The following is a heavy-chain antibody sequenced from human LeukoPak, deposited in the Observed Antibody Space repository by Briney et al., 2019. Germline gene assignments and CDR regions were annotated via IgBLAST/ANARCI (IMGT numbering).Heavy chain of an antibody. J-gene: IGHJ4*02. CDR2: INPNSGGT. CDR3: ARAPPYYYDSSGTYYFDY. D-gene: IGHD3-22*01. CDR1: GYTFTSYG. V-gene: IGHV1-2*04. Sequence: ASVKVSCKASGYTFTSYGISWVRQAPGQGLEWMGWINPNSGGTNYAQKFQGWVTMTRDTSISTAYMELSRLRSDDTAVYYCARAPPYYYDSSGTYYFDYWGQGTLVTVSS.